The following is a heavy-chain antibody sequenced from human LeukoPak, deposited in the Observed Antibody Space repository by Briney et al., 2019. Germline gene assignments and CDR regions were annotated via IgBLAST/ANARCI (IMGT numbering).Heavy chain of an antibody. CDR2: INHSGST. J-gene: IGHJ5*02. Sequence: SETLSLTCAVYGGSFSGYYWSWIRQPPGKGLEWIGEINHSGSTNYNPSLKSRVTISVDTSKNQFSLKLSSVTAADTAVYYCARAMSVVVSRFDPWGQGTLVTVSS. D-gene: IGHD2-15*01. V-gene: IGHV4-34*01. CDR1: GGSFSGYY. CDR3: ARAMSVVVSRFDP.